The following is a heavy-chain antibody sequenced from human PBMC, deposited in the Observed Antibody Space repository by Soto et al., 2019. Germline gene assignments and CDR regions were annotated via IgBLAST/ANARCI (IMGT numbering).Heavy chain of an antibody. CDR1: GYTFTSYA. Sequence: ASVKVSCKASGYTFTSYAMHWVRQAPGQRLEWMGWINAGNGNTKYSQKFQGRVTITRDTSASTAYMELSSLRSEDTAVYYCARVWAPGGIAAAGTRFDYWGQGNLVTVSS. V-gene: IGHV1-3*01. CDR2: INAGNGNT. D-gene: IGHD6-13*01. CDR3: ARVWAPGGIAAAGTRFDY. J-gene: IGHJ4*02.